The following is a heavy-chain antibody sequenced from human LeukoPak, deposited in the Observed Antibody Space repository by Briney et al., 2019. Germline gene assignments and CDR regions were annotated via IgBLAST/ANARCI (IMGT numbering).Heavy chain of an antibody. CDR1: GFTFDDYA. V-gene: IGHV3-9*01. CDR2: ISWNSGSI. CDR3: ARDGYSHVYGWGGGYYYYNMDV. Sequence: PGGSLRLSCAASGFTFDDYAMHWVRQAPGKGLEWVSGISWNSGSIGYADSVKGRFTISRDNAKNSLYLQMNSLRAEDTAVYYCARDGYSHVYGWGGGYYYYNMDVWGKGTTVTVSS. J-gene: IGHJ6*03. D-gene: IGHD5-18*01.